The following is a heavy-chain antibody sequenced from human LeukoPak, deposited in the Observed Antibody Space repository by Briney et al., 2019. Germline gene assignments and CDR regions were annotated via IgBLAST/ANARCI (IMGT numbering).Heavy chain of an antibody. CDR3: ARMEWLAVSGHYFFDS. J-gene: IGHJ4*02. CDR1: GDSVSGGIYY. D-gene: IGHD3-3*01. V-gene: IGHV4-61*01. Sequence: SETLSLTCTVSGDSVSGGIYYWTWIRQPPGKGLEWIGCVYYSGITNYSPSLKSRVTISLDTSKGQFSLKLSSVTAADTATYYCARMEWLAVSGHYFFDSWGRGALVAVSS. CDR2: VYYSGIT.